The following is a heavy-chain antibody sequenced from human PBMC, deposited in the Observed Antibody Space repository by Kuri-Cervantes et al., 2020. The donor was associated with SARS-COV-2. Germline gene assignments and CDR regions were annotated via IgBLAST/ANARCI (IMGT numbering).Heavy chain of an antibody. J-gene: IGHJ4*02. D-gene: IGHD3-3*01. CDR2: ISYDGSNK. CDR3: AKVFFRAYDFWSGYLIDY. V-gene: IGHV3-30*18. CDR1: GFTFSNYS. Sequence: GGSLRLSCAASGFTFSNYSMKGVRQVPGKGLEWVAVISYDGSNKYYADSVKGRFTISRDNSKNTLYLQMNSLRAEDTAVYYCAKVFFRAYDFWSGYLIDYWGQGTLVTVSS.